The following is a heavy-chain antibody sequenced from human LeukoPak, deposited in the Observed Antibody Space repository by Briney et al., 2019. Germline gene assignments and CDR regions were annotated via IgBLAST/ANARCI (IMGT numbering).Heavy chain of an antibody. CDR3: ARNLRSGQQLVRFDY. Sequence: GASVKVSCKASGYTFTSYGISWVRQAPGQGLEWMGWISAYNGNTNYAQKLQGRVTMTTDTSTSTAYMELRSLRSDDTAVYYCARNLRSGQQLVRFDYWGQGTLVTVSS. J-gene: IGHJ4*02. CDR1: GYTFTSYG. CDR2: ISAYNGNT. D-gene: IGHD6-13*01. V-gene: IGHV1-18*01.